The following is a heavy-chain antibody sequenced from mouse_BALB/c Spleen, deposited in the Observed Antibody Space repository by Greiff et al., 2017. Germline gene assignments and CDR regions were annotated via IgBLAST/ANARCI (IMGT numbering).Heavy chain of an antibody. CDR2: IDPENGNT. CDR1: GFTFKDTY. Sequence: VQLQQSGAELVKPGASVKLSCTASGFTFKDTYMHWVKQRPEQGLEWIGSIDPENGNTKYDPKFQGKATITADTSSNTAYLQLSSLTSEDTAVYCGARWGDNEDYWGQGTTLTVSS. V-gene: IGHV14-3*02. D-gene: IGHD2-13*01. CDR3: ARWGDNEDY. J-gene: IGHJ2*01.